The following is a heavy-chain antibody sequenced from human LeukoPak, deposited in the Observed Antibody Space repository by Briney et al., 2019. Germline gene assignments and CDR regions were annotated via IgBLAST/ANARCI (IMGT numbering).Heavy chain of an antibody. Sequence: KPSGTLFLTCTVSGGSISSYYRSWLRQPPGKGLEWIGYIYYSGSTNYNPSLKSRVTISVDTSKNQFSLKLSSVTAADTAVYYCARAFDGYNYFDYWGQGTLVTVSS. CDR2: IYYSGST. CDR1: GGSISSYY. D-gene: IGHD5-24*01. J-gene: IGHJ4*02. CDR3: ARAFDGYNYFDY. V-gene: IGHV4-59*01.